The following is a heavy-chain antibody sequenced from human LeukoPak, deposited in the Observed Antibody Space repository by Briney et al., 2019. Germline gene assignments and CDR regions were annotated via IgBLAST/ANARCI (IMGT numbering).Heavy chain of an antibody. CDR3: ARDKQHSYGRYFDH. CDR2: MQSTGNS. D-gene: IGHD5-18*01. J-gene: IGHJ4*02. CDR1: GGSISTYH. V-gene: IGHV4-59*01. Sequence: SETLSLTCTVSGGSISTYHWNWIRKSPGKGLEWIGYMQSTGNSNYNPSLKTRVTMSVDMSRNQIVLNLSSVTAADTAVYFCARDKQHSYGRYFDHWGQGTLVTVSS.